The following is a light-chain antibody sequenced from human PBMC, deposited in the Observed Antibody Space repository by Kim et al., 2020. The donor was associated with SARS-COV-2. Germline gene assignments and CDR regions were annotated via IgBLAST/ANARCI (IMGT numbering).Light chain of an antibody. V-gene: IGLV3-1*01. CDR2: QDT. Sequence: SYELTQPPSVSVSPGQTASITCSGAKLGDKYASWYQQKSRQSPVQVIYQDTKRPSGIPERFSGSNSGNTATLTISGTQAVDEADYYCQAWDSGPVVFGGG. CDR1: KLGDKY. J-gene: IGLJ2*01. CDR3: QAWDSGPVV.